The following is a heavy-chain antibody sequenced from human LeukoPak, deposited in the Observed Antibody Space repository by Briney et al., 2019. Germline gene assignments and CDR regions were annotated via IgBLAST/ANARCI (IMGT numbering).Heavy chain of an antibody. CDR1: GFTFDDYG. D-gene: IGHD3-22*01. CDR3: TKGSYYDSSGADY. V-gene: IGHV3-9*01. CDR2: ISWNSGSI. Sequence: GGSLRLSCAASGFTFDDYGMSWVRQAPGKGLEWVSGISWNSGSIGYADSVKGRFTISRDNAKNSLYLQMNSLRAEDTALYYCTKGSYYDSSGADYWGQGTLVTVSS. J-gene: IGHJ4*02.